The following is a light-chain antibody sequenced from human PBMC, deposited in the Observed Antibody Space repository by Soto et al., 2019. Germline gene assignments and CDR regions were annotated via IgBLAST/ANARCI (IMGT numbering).Light chain of an antibody. CDR1: QSISSTY. V-gene: IGKV3-20*01. Sequence: EIVLTQSPGTLSLSPGERATLSCRASQSISSTYLAWYQQKPGQAPRLLMYGASSSATGIPDRFSGSGSGTEFTLTISRLEPEDFAVYYCQQYGGSPPYTFGQGTKREIK. J-gene: IGKJ2*01. CDR3: QQYGGSPPYT. CDR2: GAS.